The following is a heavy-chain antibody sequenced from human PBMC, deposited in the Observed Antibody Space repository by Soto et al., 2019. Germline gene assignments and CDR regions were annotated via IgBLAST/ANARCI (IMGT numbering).Heavy chain of an antibody. CDR2: IWYDGSNK. V-gene: IGHV3-33*01. CDR3: ARDPPPIDYYDSSGETFDY. D-gene: IGHD3-22*01. J-gene: IGHJ4*02. Sequence: GGSLRLSCAASGFTFSSYGMHWVRQAPGKGLEWVAVIWYDGSNKYYADSVKGRFTISRDNSKNTLYLQMNSLRAEDTAVYYCARDPPPIDYYDSSGETFDYWGQGTLVTVSS. CDR1: GFTFSSYG.